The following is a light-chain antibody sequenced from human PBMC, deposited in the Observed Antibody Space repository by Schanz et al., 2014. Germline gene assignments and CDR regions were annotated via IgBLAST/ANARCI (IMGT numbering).Light chain of an antibody. V-gene: IGLV2-11*01. Sequence: QSVLTQPASASGSPGQSVTFSCTGTSSDVGGYNYVSWYQQHPGKAPKLMIYDVSERPSGVPDRFSGSKSGNTASLTISGLQAEDEADYYCCSYAGSYTVYVFGTGTKLTV. J-gene: IGLJ1*01. CDR1: SSDVGGYNY. CDR3: CSYAGSYTVYV. CDR2: DVS.